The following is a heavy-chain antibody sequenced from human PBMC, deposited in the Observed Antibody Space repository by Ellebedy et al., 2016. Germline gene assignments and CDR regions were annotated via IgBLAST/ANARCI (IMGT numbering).Heavy chain of an antibody. CDR1: GYTFLNYG. CDR2: SNNR. Sequence: ASVKVSXXASGYTFLNYGVNWVRQAPGQGLEWMGGSNNRHHAQKFQGRVTMTTDTSTRTAYMELRSLRFDDTAVYYCARDSRDGVGTSEAFYDPWGQGTLVTVS. J-gene: IGHJ5*02. D-gene: IGHD4-23*01. CDR3: ARDSRDGVGTSEAFYDP. V-gene: IGHV1-18*01.